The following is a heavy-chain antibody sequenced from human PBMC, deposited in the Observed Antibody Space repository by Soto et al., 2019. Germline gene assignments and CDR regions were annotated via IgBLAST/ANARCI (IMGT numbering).Heavy chain of an antibody. J-gene: IGHJ4*02. CDR2: IKQDGSEK. Sequence: GGSLRLSCAASGFTFSSYWMSWVRQAPGKGLEWVANIKQDGSEKYYVDSVKGRFTISRDNAKNSLYLQMNSLRAEDTAVYYCARGRYSYGLGHLKYWGQGTLVTVS. CDR1: GFTFSSYW. D-gene: IGHD5-18*01. CDR3: ARGRYSYGLGHLKY. V-gene: IGHV3-7*01.